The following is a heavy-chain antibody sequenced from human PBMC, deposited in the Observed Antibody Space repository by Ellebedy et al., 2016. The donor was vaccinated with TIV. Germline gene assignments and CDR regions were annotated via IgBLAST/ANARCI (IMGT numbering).Heavy chain of an antibody. CDR2: IIPIFGTA. Sequence: ASVKVSCKASGYSFTGYYMYWVRQAPGQGLEWMGGIIPIFGTANYAQKFQGRVTITADKSTSTAYMELSSLRSEDTAVYYCATAAIRPARLYYYYGMDVWGQGTTVTVSS. D-gene: IGHD2-2*01. V-gene: IGHV1-69*06. CDR3: ATAAIRPARLYYYYGMDV. CDR1: GYSFTGYY. J-gene: IGHJ6*02.